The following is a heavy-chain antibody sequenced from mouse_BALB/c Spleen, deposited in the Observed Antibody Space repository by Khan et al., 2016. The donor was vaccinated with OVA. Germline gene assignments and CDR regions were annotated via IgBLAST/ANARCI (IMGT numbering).Heavy chain of an antibody. V-gene: IGHV1S81*02. CDR3: TSGGYGSPFAY. J-gene: IGHJ3*01. D-gene: IGHD1-1*01. Sequence: QMQLVQSGAELVKPGASVKLSCKASGYTFTSFYMYWVKQRPGQGLEWIGEINPNNGGTNVNEKFKSKATLTVDKSSSTAYMELSSLTSEDSAVYNCTSGGYGSPFAYWGQGTLVTVSA. CDR2: INPNNGGT. CDR1: GYTFTSFY.